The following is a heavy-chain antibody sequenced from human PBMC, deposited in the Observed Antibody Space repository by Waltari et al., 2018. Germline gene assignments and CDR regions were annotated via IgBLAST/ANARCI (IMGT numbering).Heavy chain of an antibody. CDR3: ARGGWHYFDY. V-gene: IGHV4-59*01. D-gene: IGHD3-22*01. CDR2: IYHSGST. CDR1: GGSISSYY. J-gene: IGHJ4*02. Sequence: CTVSGGSISSYYWSWIRQPPGKGLEWIGYIYHSGSTNYNPSLKSRVTISVDTSKNQFSLKLSSVTAADTAVYYCARGGWHYFDYWGQGTLVTVSS.